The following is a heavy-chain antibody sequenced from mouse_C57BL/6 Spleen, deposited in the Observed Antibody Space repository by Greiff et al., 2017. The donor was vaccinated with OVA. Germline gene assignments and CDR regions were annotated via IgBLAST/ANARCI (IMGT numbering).Heavy chain of an antibody. Sequence: EVQLQQSGGGLVKPGGSLKLSCAASGFTFSSYAMSWVRQTPEKRLEWVATISDGGSYTYYPDNVKGRFTISRDNAKNNLYLQMSHLKSEDTAMYYCAREGGITTEFDYWGQGTTLTVSS. CDR3: AREGGITTEFDY. V-gene: IGHV5-4*01. CDR2: ISDGGSYT. CDR1: GFTFSSYA. D-gene: IGHD1-1*01. J-gene: IGHJ2*01.